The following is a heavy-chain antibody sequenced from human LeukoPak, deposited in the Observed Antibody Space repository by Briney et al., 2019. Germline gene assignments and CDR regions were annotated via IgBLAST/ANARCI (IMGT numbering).Heavy chain of an antibody. CDR1: GFTFRNYG. CDR2: IWYDGSNQ. Sequence: GGSLRLSCAASGFTFRNYGMHWVRQAPGKGLEWVAVIWYDGSNQRYADSVKGRFTVSRDNSKNTVYLQMNSLRAEDTAVYYCAKAQGLRLYSSSFDPWGQGTLVTVSS. D-gene: IGHD6-6*01. J-gene: IGHJ5*02. CDR3: AKAQGLRLYSSSFDP. V-gene: IGHV3-33*06.